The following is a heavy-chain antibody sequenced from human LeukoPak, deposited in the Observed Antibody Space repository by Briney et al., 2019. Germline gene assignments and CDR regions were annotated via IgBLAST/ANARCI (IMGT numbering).Heavy chain of an antibody. CDR3: ARDPEAAAD. CDR1: EITFISSW. D-gene: IGHD6-13*01. J-gene: IGHJ4*02. CDR2: INSDGSST. V-gene: IGHV3-74*01. Sequence: GGSRRPSFPAPEITFISSWMNWVGQAPGKGLVWVSRINSDGSSTIYADSVKGRFTISRDNAKNTLYLQMNSLRAEDTAVYYCARDPEAAADWGQGTLVTVSS.